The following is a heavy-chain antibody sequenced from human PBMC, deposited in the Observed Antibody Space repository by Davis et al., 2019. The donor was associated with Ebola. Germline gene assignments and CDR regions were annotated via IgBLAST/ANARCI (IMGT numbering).Heavy chain of an antibody. CDR3: LVFYYDSSGYSDT. CDR2: IYSGGST. CDR1: GFTVSSNY. V-gene: IGHV3-66*01. Sequence: GGSLRLSCAASGFTVSSNYMSWVRQAPGKGLEWVSVIYSGGSTYYADSVKGRFTISRDNSKNTLYLQMNSLRAEDTAVYYCLVFYYDSSGYSDTWGQGTLVTVSS. J-gene: IGHJ5*02. D-gene: IGHD3-22*01.